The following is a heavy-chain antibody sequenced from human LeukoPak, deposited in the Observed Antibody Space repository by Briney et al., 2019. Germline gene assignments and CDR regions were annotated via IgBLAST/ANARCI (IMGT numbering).Heavy chain of an antibody. Sequence: PSETLSLTCAVFGGSFSGYYWTWIRQPPGKGLEWLGEINHSGSTKYNPSLKSRVTISVDTSKHQFSLGLNSVTAADTAVYYCARGPVVDYFDGSGYYYFDSWGQGTPVTVSS. CDR2: INHSGST. CDR3: ARGPVVDYFDGSGYYYFDS. D-gene: IGHD3-22*01. V-gene: IGHV4-34*01. CDR1: GGSFSGYY. J-gene: IGHJ4*02.